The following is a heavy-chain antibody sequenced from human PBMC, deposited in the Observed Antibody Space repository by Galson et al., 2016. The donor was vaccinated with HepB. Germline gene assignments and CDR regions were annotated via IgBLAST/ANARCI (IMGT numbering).Heavy chain of an antibody. J-gene: IGHJ5*02. V-gene: IGHV4-61*01. CDR3: ARGGSAYDLSNGHYSKWFDP. CDR2: IYYSGNT. Sequence: ETLSLTCNVSGVSVTSGYYHWTWIRQPPGKGLQWIAYIYYSGNTNYNPSLKSRVTISIDKSKNQFSLKLKSVTAADTAVYYCARGGSAYDLSNGHYSKWFDPWGQGTLVTVSS. CDR1: GVSVTSGYYH. D-gene: IGHD3-3*01.